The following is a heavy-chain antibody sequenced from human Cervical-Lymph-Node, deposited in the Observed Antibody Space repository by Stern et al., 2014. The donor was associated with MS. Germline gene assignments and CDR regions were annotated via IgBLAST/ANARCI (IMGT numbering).Heavy chain of an antibody. J-gene: IGHJ5*02. V-gene: IGHV4-61*02. CDR1: GGSISSGSYY. Sequence: QVQLQESGPGLVKPSQTLSLTCTVSGGSISSGSYYWSWIRQPAGKGLEWIGRIYTSGSTNYNPSLKSRVTISVDTSKNQFSLKLSSVTAADTAVYYCARDRLAAAGIIVGNWFDPWGQGTLVTVSS. CDR2: IYTSGST. D-gene: IGHD6-13*01. CDR3: ARDRLAAAGIIVGNWFDP.